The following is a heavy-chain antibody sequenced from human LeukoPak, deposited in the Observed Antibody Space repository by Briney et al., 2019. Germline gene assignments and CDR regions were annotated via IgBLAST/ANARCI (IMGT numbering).Heavy chain of an antibody. J-gene: IGHJ4*02. V-gene: IGHV3-33*06. Sequence: GGSLRLSCAASGFTFSSYGMHWVRQAPGKGLEWVAVIWYDGSNKYYADSVKGRFTISRDNSKNTLYLQMNSLRAEDTAIYYCAKGASPFDYLGQGTLVTVSS. CDR3: AKGASPFDY. CDR2: IWYDGSNK. CDR1: GFTFSSYG.